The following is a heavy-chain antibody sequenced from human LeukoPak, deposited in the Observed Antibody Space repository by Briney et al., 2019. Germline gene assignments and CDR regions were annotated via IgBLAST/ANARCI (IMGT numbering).Heavy chain of an antibody. Sequence: GALRLSRAASGFTFSSYAMSWVRQAPGKGLEWVSAITASGGTTFYADSVKGRFTISRDNSKNTLYLQMNSLRAEDTAVYYCAKTDYVWGSYRIDYWGQGTLVTVSS. CDR1: GFTFSSYA. D-gene: IGHD3-16*02. CDR3: AKTDYVWGSYRIDY. V-gene: IGHV3-23*01. CDR2: ITASGGTT. J-gene: IGHJ4*02.